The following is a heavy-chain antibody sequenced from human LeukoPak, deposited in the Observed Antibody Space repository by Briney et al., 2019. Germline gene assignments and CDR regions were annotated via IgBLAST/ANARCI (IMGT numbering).Heavy chain of an antibody. CDR3: AKVRGRYAGYDWGHSDY. V-gene: IGHV3-23*01. Sequence: TGGSLRLSCADSGSTFNTYALSWVRQAPGKGLEWISSISVSGGSTYYADSVKGRFTISRDNSKNTLYLQMNSLRAEDTAVYYCAKVRGRYAGYDWGHSDYWGQGTLVTVSS. D-gene: IGHD5-12*01. CDR1: GSTFNTYA. J-gene: IGHJ4*02. CDR2: ISVSGGST.